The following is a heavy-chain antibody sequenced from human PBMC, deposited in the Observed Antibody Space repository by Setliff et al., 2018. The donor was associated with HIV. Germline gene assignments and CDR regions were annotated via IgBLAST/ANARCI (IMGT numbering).Heavy chain of an antibody. CDR1: GYTFISYA. D-gene: IGHD6-6*01. V-gene: IGHV1-3*01. CDR3: ARDPSKAARPWGYSDY. J-gene: IGHJ4*02. CDR2: INAGNGNT. Sequence: ASVKVSCKASGYTFISYAIHWVRQAPGQRLEWMGWINAGNGNTKYSQKFQGKVTITRDTSANTAYMELSSLRSEDTAVYYCARDPSKAARPWGYSDYWGQGTLVTVSS.